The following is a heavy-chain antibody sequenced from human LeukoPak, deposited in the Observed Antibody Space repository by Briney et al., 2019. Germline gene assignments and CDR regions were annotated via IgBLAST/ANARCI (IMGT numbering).Heavy chain of an antibody. J-gene: IGHJ4*02. V-gene: IGHV1-18*01. D-gene: IGHD6-13*01. Sequence: ASVKVSCKASGYTFHKYGISWVRQAPGQGLEWMAWINTDNGNTNYAQKFQGRVTLTTDTSASTIYMELGNLRSDDTAVYYCARDRTGTRGSSPGYWGQGTLVTVSS. CDR1: GYTFHKYG. CDR2: INTDNGNT. CDR3: ARDRTGTRGSSPGY.